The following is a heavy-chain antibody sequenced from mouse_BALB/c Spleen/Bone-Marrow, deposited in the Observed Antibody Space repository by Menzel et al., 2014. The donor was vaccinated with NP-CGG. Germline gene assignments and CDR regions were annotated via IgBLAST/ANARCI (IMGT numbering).Heavy chain of an antibody. V-gene: IGHV1-54*01. CDR1: GYAFTNYL. J-gene: IGHJ4*01. CDR3: ARCLTGTSAMDY. CDR2: INPGSGGT. D-gene: IGHD4-1*01. Sequence: VQVVESGAELVRPGTSVKVSCKASGYAFTNYLIEWVKQRPGQGLEWIGVINPGSGGTNYNEKFKAKATLTADKSSSTAYMQPSSLTSDDSAAYFCARCLTGTSAMDYWGQGTSVTVSS.